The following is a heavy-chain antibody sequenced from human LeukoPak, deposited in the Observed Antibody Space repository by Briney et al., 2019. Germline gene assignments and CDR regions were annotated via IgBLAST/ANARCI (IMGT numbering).Heavy chain of an antibody. V-gene: IGHV4-30-4*07. CDR2: VYYSGST. CDR3: AREGYCSGGSCSGDY. CDR1: GGSITIGAYS. D-gene: IGHD2-15*01. Sequence: PSQTLSLTCAVSGGSITIGAYSWSWIRQPPGKGLEWIGYVYYSGSTYYNPSFKSRGIISVDTSKNQFSLRLTSVTAADTAVYYCAREGYCSGGSCSGDYWGQGTLVTVSS. J-gene: IGHJ4*02.